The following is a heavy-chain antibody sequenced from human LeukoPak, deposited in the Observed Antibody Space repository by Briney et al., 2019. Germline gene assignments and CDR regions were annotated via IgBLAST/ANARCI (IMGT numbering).Heavy chain of an antibody. CDR3: ESVGIAARPGAFDI. J-gene: IGHJ3*02. CDR1: GYSISSGYY. V-gene: IGHV4-38-2*01. CDR2: IYHSGST. D-gene: IGHD6-6*01. Sequence: PSETLSLTCAVSGYSISSGYYWGWIRQPPGKRLEWIGSIYHSGSTYYNPSLKSRVTISVDTSKNQFSLKLSSVTAADTAVYYCESVGIAARPGAFDIWGQGTMVTVSS.